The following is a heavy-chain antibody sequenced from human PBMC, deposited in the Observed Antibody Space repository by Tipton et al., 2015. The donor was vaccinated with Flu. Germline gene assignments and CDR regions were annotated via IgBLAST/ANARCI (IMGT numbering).Heavy chain of an antibody. CDR1: GFTVNSNY. CDR2: IYSDGRA. J-gene: IGHJ5*02. CDR3: TRGQGANP. V-gene: IGHV3-53*01. Sequence: VQLVQSGGGLVKPGGSLRLSCAASGFTVNSNYMSWVRQAPGKGLEWVSVIYSDGRAYYVDSVKGRFTVSRDDSKNMLSLQMDSLRAEDTAVYYCTRGQGANPWGQGTLVTVSS.